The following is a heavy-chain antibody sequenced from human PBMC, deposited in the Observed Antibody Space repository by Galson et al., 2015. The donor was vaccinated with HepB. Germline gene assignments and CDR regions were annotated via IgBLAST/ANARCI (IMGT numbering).Heavy chain of an antibody. Sequence: SVKVSCKASGGTFSSYAISWVRQAPGQGLEWMGGIIPIFGTANYAQKFQGRVTITADESTSTAYMELSSLRSEDTAVYYCARAPIYGSGSYYNEDPGGYSPRSHIYYYYGMDVWGQGTTVTVSS. CDR1: GGTFSSYA. V-gene: IGHV1-69*13. D-gene: IGHD3-10*01. CDR2: IIPIFGTA. J-gene: IGHJ6*02. CDR3: ARAPIYGSGSYYNEDPGGYSPRSHIYYYYGMDV.